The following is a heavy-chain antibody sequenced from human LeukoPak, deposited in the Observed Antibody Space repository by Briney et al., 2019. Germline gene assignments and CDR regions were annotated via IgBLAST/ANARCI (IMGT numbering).Heavy chain of an antibody. J-gene: IGHJ4*02. V-gene: IGHV3-21*04. CDR1: GFTFSSYA. D-gene: IGHD3-22*01. CDR2: ISSSGSTI. Sequence: GGSLRLSCAASGFTFSSYAMSWVRQAPGKGLEWVSAISSSGSTIYYADSVKGRFTISRDNAKNSLYLQMNSLRAEDTAVYYCARDQGGAGSYYDSSGYFGYWGQGTLVTVSS. CDR3: ARDQGGAGSYYDSSGYFGY.